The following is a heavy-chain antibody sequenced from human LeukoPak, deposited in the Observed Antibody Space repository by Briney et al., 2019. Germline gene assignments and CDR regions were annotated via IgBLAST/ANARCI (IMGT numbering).Heavy chain of an antibody. V-gene: IGHV1-69*05. CDR3: ARDSGVGFWSGYYLDY. D-gene: IGHD3-3*01. Sequence: ASVKVSCKASGGTFSSYAISWVRQAPGQGLEWMGGIIPIFGTANYAQKFQGRVTITTDESTSTAYMELSSLRSEDTAVYYCARDSGVGFWSGYYLDYWGQGTLVTVSS. CDR2: IIPIFGTA. J-gene: IGHJ4*02. CDR1: GGTFSSYA.